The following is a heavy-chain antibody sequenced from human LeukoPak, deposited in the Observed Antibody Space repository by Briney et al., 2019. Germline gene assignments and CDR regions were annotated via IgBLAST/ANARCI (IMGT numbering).Heavy chain of an antibody. Sequence: PSETLSLTCTVSGGSISSYYWSWIRQPPGKGLEWIGYIYTSGSTNYNPSLKSRVTISVDTSKNQFSLKLSSVTAADTAVYYCARIARYYDFWSGYYRFHAFDIWGQGTMVTVSS. V-gene: IGHV4-4*09. CDR2: IYTSGST. CDR1: GGSISSYY. CDR3: ARIARYYDFWSGYYRFHAFDI. D-gene: IGHD3-3*01. J-gene: IGHJ3*02.